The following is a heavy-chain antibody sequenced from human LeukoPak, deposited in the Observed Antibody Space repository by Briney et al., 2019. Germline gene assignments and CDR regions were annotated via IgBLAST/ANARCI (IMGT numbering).Heavy chain of an antibody. D-gene: IGHD5-18*01. CDR1: GFTFSSYS. Sequence: GGSLRLSCAASGFTFSSYSMNWVRQAPGKGLEWVSSISSSSSYIYYADSVKGRFTISRDNSKNTLYLQMNSLRAEDTAVYYCAKVRGYTYGDDYWGQGTLVTVSS. J-gene: IGHJ4*02. CDR2: ISSSSSYI. V-gene: IGHV3-21*04. CDR3: AKVRGYTYGDDY.